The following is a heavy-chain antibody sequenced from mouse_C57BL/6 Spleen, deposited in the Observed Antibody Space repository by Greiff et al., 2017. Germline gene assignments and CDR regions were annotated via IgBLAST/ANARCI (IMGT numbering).Heavy chain of an antibody. V-gene: IGHV1-52*01. CDR3: ERYCGTAHYLHF. Sequence: QVQLQQPGAELVRPGSSVKLSCKASGYTFTSYWMHWVKQRPIQGLEWIGNIDPSDSETHYNQEFKDKATLTVDKSSSTAYMQLSSLTSEDSAVYFCERYCGTAHYLHFWGKRTTLTVFS. CDR1: GYTFTSYW. CDR2: IDPSDSET. J-gene: IGHJ2*01.